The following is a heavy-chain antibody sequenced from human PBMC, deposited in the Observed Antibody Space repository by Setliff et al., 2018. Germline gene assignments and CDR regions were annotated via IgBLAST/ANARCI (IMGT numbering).Heavy chain of an antibody. CDR1: GGSIINSYY. V-gene: IGHV4-4*07. Sequence: PSETLSLTCTVSGGSIINSYYWSWIRQPAGKGLEWIGRISTSGNTNYNPSLKSRVTVSLDTSKNQFSLKLTSVTAADTAVYYCARVDFTMIQGVLGLWGQGTLVTVSS. D-gene: IGHD3-10*01. CDR2: ISTSGNT. J-gene: IGHJ1*01. CDR3: ARVDFTMIQGVLGL.